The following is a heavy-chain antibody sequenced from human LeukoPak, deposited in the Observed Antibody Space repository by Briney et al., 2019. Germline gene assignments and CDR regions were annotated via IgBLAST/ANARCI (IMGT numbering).Heavy chain of an antibody. D-gene: IGHD3-10*01. J-gene: IGHJ4*02. CDR2: ISTSSSYI. V-gene: IGHV3-21*01. CDR3: ARVYQGVSLFDGIDY. Sequence: KPGGSLRLSCAASGFTFDDYAMHWVRQAPGKGLEWVSSISTSSSYINYADSVKGRFAISRDNAKKSLYLQMNSLRAEDTAVYYCARVYQGVSLFDGIDYWGQGTLVTVSS. CDR1: GFTFDDYA.